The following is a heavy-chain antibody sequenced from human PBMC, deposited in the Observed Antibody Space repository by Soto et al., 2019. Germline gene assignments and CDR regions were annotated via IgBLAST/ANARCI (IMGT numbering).Heavy chain of an antibody. CDR3: AKDLGDGDSVGEYGMDV. CDR1: GFTVSSYV. CDR2: ISYDGSNK. J-gene: IGHJ6*02. D-gene: IGHD4-17*01. Sequence: GGSLRLSCAASGFTVSSYVMHWVRKAPGKGLERVAVISYDGSNKYYADSVKGRFTISRDNSKNTLYLQTNSLRAEDTAVYYCAKDLGDGDSVGEYGMDVWGQGTTVTVSS. V-gene: IGHV3-30*18.